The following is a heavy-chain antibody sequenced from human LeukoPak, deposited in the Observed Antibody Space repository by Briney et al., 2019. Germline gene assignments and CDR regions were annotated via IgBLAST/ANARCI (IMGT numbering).Heavy chain of an antibody. CDR1: GGSISSGSYY. V-gene: IGHV4-61*02. CDR3: AREYSSSWYSYYYYYMDV. D-gene: IGHD6-13*01. CDR2: IYTSGST. J-gene: IGHJ6*03. Sequence: TSETLSLTCTVSGGSISSGSYYWSWIRQPAGKGLEWIGRIYTSGSTNYNPSLKSRVTISVDTSKSQFSLKLSSVTAADTAVYYCAREYSSSWYSYYYYYMDVWGKGTTVTISS.